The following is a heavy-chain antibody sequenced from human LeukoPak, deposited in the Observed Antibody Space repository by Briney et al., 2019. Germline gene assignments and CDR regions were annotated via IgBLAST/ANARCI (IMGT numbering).Heavy chain of an antibody. D-gene: IGHD4-23*01. V-gene: IGHV3-23*01. CDR3: AKDFPRWSFDY. CDR1: GFTFVGNA. Sequence: GGSLRLSCAASGFTFVGNAVTWVRQAPGKGLEWVSTISGSGDTYYADSVKGRFTISRDDSKSTLFLQMNSLRAEDTALYYCAKDFPRWSFDYWGQGTLVTVSS. CDR2: ISGSGDT. J-gene: IGHJ4*02.